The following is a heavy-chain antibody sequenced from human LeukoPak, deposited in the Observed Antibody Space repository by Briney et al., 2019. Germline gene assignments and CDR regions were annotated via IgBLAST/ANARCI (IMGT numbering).Heavy chain of an antibody. Sequence: TGGSLRLSCAASGFTFSSYGMHWVRQAPGKGLEWVAFIRYDGSNKYYTDSVKGRFTISRDNSKNTLYLQMNSLRAEDTAVYYCAKDARLGPMGYYYYYYMDVWGKGTTVTISS. V-gene: IGHV3-30*02. D-gene: IGHD3-10*01. J-gene: IGHJ6*03. CDR2: IRYDGSNK. CDR1: GFTFSSYG. CDR3: AKDARLGPMGYYYYYYMDV.